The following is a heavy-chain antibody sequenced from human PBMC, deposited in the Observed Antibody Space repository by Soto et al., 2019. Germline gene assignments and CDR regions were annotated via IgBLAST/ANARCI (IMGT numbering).Heavy chain of an antibody. CDR1: GFTFSSYA. CDR2: ISSNGGST. Sequence: EVQLVESGGGLVQPGGSLRLSCAASGFTFSSYAMHWVRQAPGKGLEYVSAISSNGGSTYYANSVKGRFTISRDNSKNTLYLQMGRLRAEDMAVYYCARGFYDSYGMDVWGQGTTVTVSS. CDR3: ARGFYDSYGMDV. V-gene: IGHV3-64*01. D-gene: IGHD3-22*01. J-gene: IGHJ6*02.